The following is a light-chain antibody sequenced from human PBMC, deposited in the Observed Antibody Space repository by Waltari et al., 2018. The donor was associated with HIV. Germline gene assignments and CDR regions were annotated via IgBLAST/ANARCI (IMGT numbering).Light chain of an antibody. CDR2: VAS. J-gene: IGKJ1*01. V-gene: IGKV4-1*01. CDR1: QSIFYSLRNANY. Sequence: DIVMTQSPHSLALSLGERATLHCKSSQSIFYSLRNANYLAWYQQKPGQSPKLLIYVASSGASGVPDRFSGSGSRTDFTLSISSLQSEDVAVYFCQQYYTTPPTFGQGTRVEIK. CDR3: QQYYTTPPT.